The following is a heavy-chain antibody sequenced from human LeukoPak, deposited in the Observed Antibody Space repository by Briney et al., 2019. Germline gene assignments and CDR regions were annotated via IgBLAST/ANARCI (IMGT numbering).Heavy chain of an antibody. D-gene: IGHD3-10*01. CDR3: ARGPNIGSYTTSGYFDN. CDR1: GDSISSGGFH. V-gene: IGHV4-31*03. Sequence: PSQTLSLTCTVSGDSISSGGFHWSWIRQHPGKGLEWIGYIYHSGTTYYNPSLKSRVSLSVDTSQNQFSLHLRPVVAANTAVYNCARGPNIGSYTTSGYFDNWGQGTPVTVPS. J-gene: IGHJ4*02. CDR2: IYHSGTT.